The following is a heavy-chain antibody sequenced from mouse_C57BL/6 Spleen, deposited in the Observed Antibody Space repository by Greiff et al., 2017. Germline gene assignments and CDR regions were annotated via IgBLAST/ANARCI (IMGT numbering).Heavy chain of an antibody. D-gene: IGHD2-4*01. CDR2: IYPGDGDT. CDR3: AREDYLAWFAY. J-gene: IGHJ3*01. CDR1: GYAFSSSW. Sequence: QVQLQQSGPELVKPGASVKISCKASGYAFSSSWMNWVKQRPGKGLEWIGRIYPGDGDTNYNGKFKGKATLTADKSSSTAYIQLSSLTSEDSAVYFCAREDYLAWFAYWGQGTLVTVSA. V-gene: IGHV1-82*01.